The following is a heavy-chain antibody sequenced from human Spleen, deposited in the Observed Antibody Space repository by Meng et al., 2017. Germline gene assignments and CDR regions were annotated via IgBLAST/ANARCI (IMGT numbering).Heavy chain of an antibody. V-gene: IGHV4-34*01. Sequence: QVPLPQWGAGLLKPSETLSLTCVVSGGSFSDYYWSWIRQPPGKGLEWIGEINHSGSTNYNPSLESRATISVDTSQNNLSLKLSSVTAADSAVYYCARGPTTMAHDFDYWGQGTLVTSPQ. CDR3: ARGPTTMAHDFDY. D-gene: IGHD4-11*01. CDR1: GGSFSDYY. J-gene: IGHJ4*02. CDR2: INHSGST.